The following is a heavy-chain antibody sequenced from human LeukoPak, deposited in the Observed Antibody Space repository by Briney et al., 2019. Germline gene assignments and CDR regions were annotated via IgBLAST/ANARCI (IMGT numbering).Heavy chain of an antibody. D-gene: IGHD2-2*01. CDR1: GFTFSSYG. CDR3: ARVSSWTLGYAFDI. Sequence: KTGGSLRLSCAASGFTFSSYGMHWVRQAPGKGLEWVSSISSSSSYIYYADSVKGRFTISRDNAKNSLYLQMNSLRAEDTAVYYCARVSSWTLGYAFDIWGQGTMVTVSS. V-gene: IGHV3-21*01. J-gene: IGHJ3*02. CDR2: ISSSSSYI.